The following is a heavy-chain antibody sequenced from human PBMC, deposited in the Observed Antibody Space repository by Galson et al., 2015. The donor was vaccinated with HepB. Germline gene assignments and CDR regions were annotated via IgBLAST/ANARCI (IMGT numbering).Heavy chain of an antibody. D-gene: IGHD6-19*01. CDR1: GFTFSSNS. J-gene: IGHJ5*02. V-gene: IGHV3-48*01. CDR2: ISRSSSTI. CDR3: ARDNGSGWSHVFGWFDP. Sequence: SLRICCAASGFTFSSNSMDWVRQAPGKGLEWVSYISRSSSTIYYAAFVKGRFTISRDNAKNSLYLQMNSLTAEEPAVYYCARDNGSGWSHVFGWFDPWGQGTLVTVSS.